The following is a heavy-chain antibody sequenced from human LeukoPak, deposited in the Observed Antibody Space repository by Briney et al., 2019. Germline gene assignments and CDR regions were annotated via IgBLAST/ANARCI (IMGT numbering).Heavy chain of an antibody. Sequence: ASVKVSCKASGYTFTGYYMHWVRQAPGQGLEWMGWINPNSGGTNYAQKFQGRVTMTRDTSISTAYMELSRPRSDDTAVYYCARVGTWKGSAAEHLGYWGQGTLVTVSS. J-gene: IGHJ4*02. D-gene: IGHD6-13*01. CDR3: ARVGTWKGSAAEHLGY. CDR2: INPNSGGT. V-gene: IGHV1-2*02. CDR1: GYTFTGYY.